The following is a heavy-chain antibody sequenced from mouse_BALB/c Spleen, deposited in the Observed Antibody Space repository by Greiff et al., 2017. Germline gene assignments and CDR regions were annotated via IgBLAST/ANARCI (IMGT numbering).Heavy chain of an antibody. D-gene: IGHD2-1*01. CDR1: GYTFTDYY. Sequence: QVQLQQSGAELARPGASVKLSCKASGYTFTDYYINWVKQRTGQGLEWIGEIYPGDGDNNYNGKFKGKATLTADKSSSTAYMQLSSLTSEDSAVYFGARENYGNYGFAYWGQGTLVTVSA. CDR3: ARENYGNYGFAY. J-gene: IGHJ3*01. V-gene: IGHV1-77*01. CDR2: IYPGDGDN.